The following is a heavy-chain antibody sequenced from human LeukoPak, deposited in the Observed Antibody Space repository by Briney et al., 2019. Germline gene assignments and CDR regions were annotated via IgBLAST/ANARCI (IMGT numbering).Heavy chain of an antibody. D-gene: IGHD3-9*01. CDR3: ARTLTYYDILTGYYFDY. J-gene: IGHJ4*02. V-gene: IGHV1-46*01. Sequence: GASVKVSCKASGYTFTSYYMHWVRQAPGQGLEWMGIINPSGGSTSYAQKFQGRVTMTRDTSTSTVYMELSSLRSEDTAVYYCARTLTYYDILTGYYFDYWGQGTLVTVSS. CDR2: INPSGGST. CDR1: GYTFTSYY.